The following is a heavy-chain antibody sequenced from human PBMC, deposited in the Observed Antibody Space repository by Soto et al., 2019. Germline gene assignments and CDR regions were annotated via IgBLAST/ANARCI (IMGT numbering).Heavy chain of an antibody. D-gene: IGHD5-18*01. V-gene: IGHV3-23*01. CDR2: ISGSGVST. J-gene: IGHJ5*02. CDR1: GFTFSSYA. CDR3: AKAPTAMPFGWFDP. Sequence: GGSLRLSCAASGFTFSSYAMSWVRQAPGKGLEWVSAISGSGVSTYYADSVKGRFTISRDNSKNTLYLQMNSLRAEDTAVYYCAKAPTAMPFGWFDPWGQGTLVTVSS.